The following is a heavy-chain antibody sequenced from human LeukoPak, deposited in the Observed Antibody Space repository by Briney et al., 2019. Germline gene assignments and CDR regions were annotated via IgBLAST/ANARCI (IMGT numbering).Heavy chain of an antibody. CDR1: GFTFSSYG. Sequence: PGRSLRLSCAASGFTFSSYGMHWVRQAPGKGLEWVAVMWYDGSNKYYADSVKGRFTISRDNSKNTLYLQMNSLRAEDTAVYYCARVRSSGEPHLDFWGQGTLVTVSS. CDR2: MWYDGSNK. D-gene: IGHD3-10*01. CDR3: ARVRSSGEPHLDF. V-gene: IGHV3-33*01. J-gene: IGHJ4*02.